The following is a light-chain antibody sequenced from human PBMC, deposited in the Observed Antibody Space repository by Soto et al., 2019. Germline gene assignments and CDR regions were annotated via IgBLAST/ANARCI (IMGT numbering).Light chain of an antibody. V-gene: IGKV3-15*01. CDR1: QSVXSN. CDR3: QQYNNWPYT. CDR2: GAS. J-gene: IGKJ2*01. Sequence: VMTXXXXXXSVSPGERXXXXXXASQSVXSNLAWYQQKPGQAPRLLIYGASTRATGIXXXFXGSGSGTXFTLTISSLQSEDFXVYYCQQYNNWPYTFGQGTKLEIK.